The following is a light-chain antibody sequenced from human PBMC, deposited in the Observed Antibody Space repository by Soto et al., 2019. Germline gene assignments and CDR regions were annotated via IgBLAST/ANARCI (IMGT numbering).Light chain of an antibody. CDR3: MQSTRLPPT. Sequence: DVVMTQTPLSLSVAPGQPASISCKSSQSLLHITGETFLFWYLQKPGQSPQLLIHEVSTRDSGVPDRFSGSGSGTDFTLEISRVETDDVGIYYCMQSTRLPPTFGQGTRLEIE. CDR1: QSLLHITGETF. V-gene: IGKV2D-29*02. CDR2: EVS. J-gene: IGKJ5*01.